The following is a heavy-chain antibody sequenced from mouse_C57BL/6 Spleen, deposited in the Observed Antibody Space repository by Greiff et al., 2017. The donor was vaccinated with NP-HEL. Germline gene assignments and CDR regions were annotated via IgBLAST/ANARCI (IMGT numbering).Heavy chain of an antibody. CDR2: IYPGSGGT. CDR1: GYTFTCYW. D-gene: IGHD1-1*02. Sequence: QVQLQQPGAELVKPGASVKMSCKASGYTFTCYWITWVKQRPGQGLEWIGDIYPGSGGTNYNEKFKSKATLTVDTSSSTAYMQRSSLTSEDSAVYYCARWEGSYLYYFDYWGQGTTLTVSS. J-gene: IGHJ2*01. V-gene: IGHV1-55*01. CDR3: ARWEGSYLYYFDY.